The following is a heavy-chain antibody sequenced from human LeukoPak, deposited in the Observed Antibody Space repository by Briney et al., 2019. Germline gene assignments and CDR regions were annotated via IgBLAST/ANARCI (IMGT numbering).Heavy chain of an antibody. CDR1: RGSISSSTYY. D-gene: IGHD2-2*01. Sequence: SETLSLTCTVSRGSISSSTYYWGWIRQPPGKGLEWIGCIYYRGSTYYNPSLKSRVTISVDTSKNQFSLKLSSVTAADTAVYYCARHVPFCSSTSCSFYYFDYWGQGTLVTVSS. CDR2: IYYRGST. J-gene: IGHJ4*02. CDR3: ARHVPFCSSTSCSFYYFDY. V-gene: IGHV4-39*01.